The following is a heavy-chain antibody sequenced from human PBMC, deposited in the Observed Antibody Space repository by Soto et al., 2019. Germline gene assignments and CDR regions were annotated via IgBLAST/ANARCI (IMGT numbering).Heavy chain of an antibody. CDR3: AKQESYWYDNFDY. CDR2: ISYDGTDE. Sequence: GGSLRLSCAASGFSFSSYGMHWVRQAPGKGLEWVAMISYDGTDEYYADSVKGRFTISRDNSKNAVYLQMNSLRAEDTAVYYCAKQESYWYDNFDYWGQVNLFTV. D-gene: IGHD1-1*01. J-gene: IGHJ4*02. CDR1: GFSFSSYG. V-gene: IGHV3-30*18.